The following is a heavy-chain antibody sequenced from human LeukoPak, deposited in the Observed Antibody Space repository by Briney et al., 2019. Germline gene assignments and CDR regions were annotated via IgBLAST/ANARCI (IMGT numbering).Heavy chain of an antibody. CDR1: GFIFTSYA. V-gene: IGHV3-33*06. D-gene: IGHD1-26*01. J-gene: IGHJ4*02. Sequence: GRSLRLSCAASGFIFTSYAMHWARQAPGKGLEWVAAIWSDGSNKYYTDSVKGRFTISRDNSKNTLYLQMSSLRAKDTAVYYCVKDRHGTFSFDYWGQGALVTVSS. CDR3: VKDRHGTFSFDY. CDR2: IWSDGSNK.